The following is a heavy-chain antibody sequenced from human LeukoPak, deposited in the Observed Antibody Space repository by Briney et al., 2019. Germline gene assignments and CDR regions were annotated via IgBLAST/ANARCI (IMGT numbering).Heavy chain of an antibody. CDR2: INPNSGAT. J-gene: IGHJ4*02. V-gene: IGHV1-2*02. CDR1: GYTFSGYY. D-gene: IGHD4/OR15-4a*01. CDR3: ARPLLWWPQVGYFDD. Sequence: GASVKVSCKASGYTFSGYYIHWVRQAPGQGLEWMGWINPNSGATNYAQKFEGRVTMTRDTSISTAYMELSRLRSDDTAVYYCARPLLWWPQVGYFDDGGQGPLVTVPS.